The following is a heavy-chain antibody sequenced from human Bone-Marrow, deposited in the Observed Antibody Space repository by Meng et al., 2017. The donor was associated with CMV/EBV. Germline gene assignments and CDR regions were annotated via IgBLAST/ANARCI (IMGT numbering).Heavy chain of an antibody. CDR3: ANLRLGY. CDR2: IYYSGST. V-gene: IGHV4-59*12. CDR1: GGSPYSYY. Sequence: SETLSLTCSVSGGSPYSYYYIWIRQPPGKGLEWVGSIYYSGSTYYNPSLKSRVTISIDTSKNQFSLNLNSVTAADTAVYFCANLRLGYWGQGTLVTVSS. J-gene: IGHJ1*01. D-gene: IGHD3-16*01.